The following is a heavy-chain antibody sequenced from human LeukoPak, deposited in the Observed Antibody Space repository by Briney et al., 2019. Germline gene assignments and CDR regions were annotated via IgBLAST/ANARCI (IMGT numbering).Heavy chain of an antibody. Sequence: GSLRLSCAASGFTFSSYWMNWVRQAPGKGLVWVSRIASDGSSTTYADSVKGRFSISRDNAKNTLYLQMNSLRVEDTAVYYCARGRPHGNDYWGQGTLVTVSS. CDR3: ARGRPHGNDY. V-gene: IGHV3-74*01. CDR2: IASDGSST. CDR1: GFTFSSYW. D-gene: IGHD4-23*01. J-gene: IGHJ4*02.